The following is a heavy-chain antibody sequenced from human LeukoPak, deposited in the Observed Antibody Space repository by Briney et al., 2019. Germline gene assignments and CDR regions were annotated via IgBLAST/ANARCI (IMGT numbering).Heavy chain of an antibody. CDR3: ARATRAMVKMWFDY. Sequence: SETLSLTCAVYGGSFSGYYWSWIRQPPGKGLEWIGEINHSGSTNYNPSLKSRVTISVDTSKNQFSLKLSSVTAADTAVYYCARATRAMVKMWFDYWGQGTLVTVSS. D-gene: IGHD5-18*01. V-gene: IGHV4-34*01. CDR1: GGSFSGYY. J-gene: IGHJ4*02. CDR2: INHSGST.